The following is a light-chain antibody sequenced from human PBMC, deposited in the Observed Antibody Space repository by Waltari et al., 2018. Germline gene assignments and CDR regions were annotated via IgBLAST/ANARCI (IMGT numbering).Light chain of an antibody. CDR3: QHYVRLPAT. CDR2: GAS. J-gene: IGKJ1*01. V-gene: IGKV3-20*01. Sequence: EIVLTQSPGRLSSSPGERVTPSCRASQSVSRALAWYQQKPGQAPRLLIFGASNRATGIPDRFSGSGSETDFSLTISRLEPEDFAVYYCQHYVRLPATFGRGTKVEIK. CDR1: QSVSRA.